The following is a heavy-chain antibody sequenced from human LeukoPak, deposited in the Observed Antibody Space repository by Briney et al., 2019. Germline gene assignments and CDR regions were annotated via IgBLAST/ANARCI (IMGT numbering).Heavy chain of an antibody. Sequence: GGSLRLSCAASGFTVSSNYMSWVRQAPGKGLEWVSVIYSGGSTYYADSVKGRFTISRDNSKNTLYLQMNSLRAEDTAVYYCARAHSYCTSASCSFYFDYWGQGTLVTVSS. D-gene: IGHD2-2*01. CDR2: IYSGGST. CDR1: GFTVSSNY. J-gene: IGHJ4*02. V-gene: IGHV3-66*01. CDR3: ARAHSYCTSASCSFYFDY.